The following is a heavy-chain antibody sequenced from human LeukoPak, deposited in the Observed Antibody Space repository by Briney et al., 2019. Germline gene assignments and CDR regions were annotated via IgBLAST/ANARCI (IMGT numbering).Heavy chain of an antibody. CDR3: AKGVVPAALLSADY. CDR1: GFTFSSYA. Sequence: GGSLRLSCAASGFTFSSYAMIWVRQAPGKGLEWVSTISGSGGSTYYADSVKGRFPTSRDNSKNTLYLQMNSLRAEDTAVYYCAKGVVPAALLSADYWCQGTLVTVSS. V-gene: IGHV3-23*01. CDR2: ISGSGGST. D-gene: IGHD2-2*01. J-gene: IGHJ4*02.